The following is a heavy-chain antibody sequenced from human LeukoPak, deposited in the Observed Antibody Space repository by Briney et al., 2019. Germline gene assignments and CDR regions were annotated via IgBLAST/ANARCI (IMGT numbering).Heavy chain of an antibody. J-gene: IGHJ4*02. D-gene: IGHD5-12*01. CDR2: INPAGSET. CDR3: AAFGLVAALDL. V-gene: IGHV3-7*01. Sequence: GGSLRLSCAASGFSFNAYWMAWVRQAPGTGLEWVANINPAGSETFHVDPVKGRFSISRDHAKNLVYLQMNSLRAEDTAVYYCAAFGLVAALDLWGQGTLVTVSS. CDR1: GFSFNAYW.